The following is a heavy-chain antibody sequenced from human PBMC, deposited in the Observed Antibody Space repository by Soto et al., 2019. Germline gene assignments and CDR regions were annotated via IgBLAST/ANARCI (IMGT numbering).Heavy chain of an antibody. V-gene: IGHV3-30*18. D-gene: IGHD3-10*01. CDR3: AKDRSLLWFGELSFDP. J-gene: IGHJ5*02. CDR2: ISYDGSNK. CDR1: GFTFSSYG. Sequence: PGGSLRLSCAASGFTFSSYGVHWVRQAPGKGLEWVAVISYDGSNKYYADSVKGRFTISRDNSKNTLYLQMNSLRAEDTAVYYCAKDRSLLWFGELSFDPWGQGTLVTVSS.